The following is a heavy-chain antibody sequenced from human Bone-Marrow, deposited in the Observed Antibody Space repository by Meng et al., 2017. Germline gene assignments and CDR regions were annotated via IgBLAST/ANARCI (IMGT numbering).Heavy chain of an antibody. J-gene: IGHJ4*02. CDR2: INPNSGGT. Sequence: ASVTVSCKASGYTFTGYYMHWVRQAPGQGLEWMGRINPNSGGTNYAQKFQGRVTMTRDTSISTAYMELSRLSSDDTAVYYCALWGSGSYYNPPGFDSWGQGTLVTVSS. V-gene: IGHV1-2*06. D-gene: IGHD3-10*01. CDR3: ALWGSGSYYNPPGFDS. CDR1: GYTFTGYY.